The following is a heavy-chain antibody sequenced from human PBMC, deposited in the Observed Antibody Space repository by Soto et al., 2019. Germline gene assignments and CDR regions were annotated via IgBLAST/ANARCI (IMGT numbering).Heavy chain of an antibody. Sequence: EVQLLESGGGFGQPGGSLRLSCAASGFTFTNHAMSWVRQAPGKGLEWVSAISGSGDSTYYAESVKGRFTISRDNSKNTLYLQMNSLGAEDTAVYYCASRNYYESSGYYYWYYFDFWGQGTLVTVSS. CDR2: ISGSGDST. V-gene: IGHV3-23*01. CDR3: ASRNYYESSGYYYWYYFDF. CDR1: GFTFTNHA. J-gene: IGHJ4*02. D-gene: IGHD3-22*01.